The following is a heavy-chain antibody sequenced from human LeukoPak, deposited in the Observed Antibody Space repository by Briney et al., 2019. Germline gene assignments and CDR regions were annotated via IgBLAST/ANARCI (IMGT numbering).Heavy chain of an antibody. CDR1: GFTFNRYA. CDR3: ARDGILTGYRTFDY. D-gene: IGHD3-9*01. V-gene: IGHV3-23*01. J-gene: IGHJ4*02. Sequence: GGSLRLSCAASGFTFNRYAMHWVRLSPGKGLEWISTIRATGADTHYADSVKGRFTISRDNSKNTLYLQMNSLRAEDTAVYYCARDGILTGYRTFDYWGQGTLVTVSS. CDR2: IRATGADT.